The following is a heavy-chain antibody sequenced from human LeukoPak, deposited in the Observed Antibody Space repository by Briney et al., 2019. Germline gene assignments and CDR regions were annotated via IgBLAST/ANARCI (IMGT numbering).Heavy chain of an antibody. Sequence: ASVTVSCKVSGYTLTELSMHWVRQAPGKGLEWMGGFDPEDGETIYAQKFQGRVTMTEDTSTDTAYMELSSLRSEDTAVYYCATQGYYDYIWGSYRKGVPYTSIDYWGREPWSPSPQ. CDR3: ATQGYYDYIWGSYRKGVPYTSIDY. CDR1: GYTLTELS. J-gene: IGHJ4*02. V-gene: IGHV1-24*01. CDR2: FDPEDGET. D-gene: IGHD3-16*02.